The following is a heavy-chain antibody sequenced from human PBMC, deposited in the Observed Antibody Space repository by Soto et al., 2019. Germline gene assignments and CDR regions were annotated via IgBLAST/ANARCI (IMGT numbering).Heavy chain of an antibody. D-gene: IGHD2-2*01. Sequence: SVKVSCKASGGTFSSYAISWVRQAPGQGLEWMGGIIPIFGTANYAQKFQGRVTITADESTSTAYMELSSLRSEDTAVYYCASGVVVPAAYYYYYGMDVWRQGTTVTVSS. J-gene: IGHJ6*02. CDR2: IIPIFGTA. CDR3: ASGVVVPAAYYYYYGMDV. CDR1: GGTFSSYA. V-gene: IGHV1-69*13.